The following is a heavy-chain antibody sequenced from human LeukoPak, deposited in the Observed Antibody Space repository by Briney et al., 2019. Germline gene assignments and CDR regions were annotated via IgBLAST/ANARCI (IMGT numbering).Heavy chain of an antibody. CDR3: TTCGGDCYFNY. J-gene: IGHJ4*02. V-gene: IGHV3-15*01. CDR2: IKSKPVGETT. Sequence: PGGSLRLSCAASGXTFSNAWMNWVRQAPGKGLEWVGRIKSKPVGETTTYAAPVKGRFTISRDDSRNTLYLQMNSLKTEDTAVYYCTTCGGDCYFNYWGQGTLVTVSS. CDR1: GXTFSNAW. D-gene: IGHD2-21*02.